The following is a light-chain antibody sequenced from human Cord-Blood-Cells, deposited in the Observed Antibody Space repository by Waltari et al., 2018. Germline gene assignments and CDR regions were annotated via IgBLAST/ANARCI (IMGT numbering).Light chain of an antibody. Sequence: DIQITQSPFSLSASVGDRVTITCRASQSISSYLNWYQQKPGKAPKLLIYAASSLQSGVPSRFSGSGSGTDFTLTISSLQPEDFATYYCQQSYSTLLYTFGQGTKLEIK. J-gene: IGKJ2*01. CDR2: AAS. CDR1: QSISSY. V-gene: IGKV1-39*01. CDR3: QQSYSTLLYT.